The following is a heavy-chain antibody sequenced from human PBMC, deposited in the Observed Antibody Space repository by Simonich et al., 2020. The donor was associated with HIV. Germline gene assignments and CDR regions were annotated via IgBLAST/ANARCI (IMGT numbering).Heavy chain of an antibody. J-gene: IGHJ4*02. Sequence: QVQLQQWGAGLLKPSETLSLTCAVSVGSFSGYYWSCIRQPPGKGLEWNGEINHSGSTNYNPSLKSRVTISVDTSKNQFSLKLSSVTAADTAVYYCARGFYQRLYYFDYWGQGTLVTVSS. CDR1: VGSFSGYY. D-gene: IGHD2-2*01. CDR2: INHSGST. V-gene: IGHV4-34*02. CDR3: ARGFYQRLYYFDY.